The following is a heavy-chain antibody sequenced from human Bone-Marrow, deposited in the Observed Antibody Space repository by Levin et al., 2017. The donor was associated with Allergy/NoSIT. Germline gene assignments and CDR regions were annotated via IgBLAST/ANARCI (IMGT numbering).Heavy chain of an antibody. D-gene: IGHD3-16*02. Sequence: GGSLRLSCAASGFTFSSYGMYWVRQAPGKGLEWVAVISYDGSNKYYTDSVKGRFTISRDNSKNTLYLQMNSLRAEDTAVYYCAKEAEITCGGVIVSSYYFYALDVWGQGTTVTVSS. J-gene: IGHJ6*02. CDR2: ISYDGSNK. V-gene: IGHV3-30*18. CDR3: AKEAEITCGGVIVSSYYFYALDV. CDR1: GFTFSSYG.